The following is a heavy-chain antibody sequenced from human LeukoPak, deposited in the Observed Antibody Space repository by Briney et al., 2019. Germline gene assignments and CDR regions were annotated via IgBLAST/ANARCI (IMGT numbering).Heavy chain of an antibody. CDR2: MYYSGST. Sequence: KSSEPLSLTCTVSGGSISSGDYFWSWIRQPPGKGLEWIAYMYYSGSTYYNLSLKSRVTMSADTSKNQLSLKLSSVTAADTAVYYCARPYYYDSRIDPWGQGILVTVSS. V-gene: IGHV4-30-4*01. J-gene: IGHJ5*02. CDR3: ARPYYYDSRIDP. D-gene: IGHD3-22*01. CDR1: GGSISSGDYF.